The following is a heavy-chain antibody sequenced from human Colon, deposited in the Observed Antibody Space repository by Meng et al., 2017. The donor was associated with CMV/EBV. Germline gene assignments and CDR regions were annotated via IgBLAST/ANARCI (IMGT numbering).Heavy chain of an antibody. V-gene: IGHV3-30*02. J-gene: IGHJ5*02. Sequence: GESLKISCPASGFSFRTYGMHWVRQAPGKGLEWVSFIHYDGSYKYYADSVKGRFTISRDNSRNTLYLEMNSLGAEDTAVYYCAKDAGISAVGKGWIDPWGQGTLVTVSS. CDR3: AKDAGISAVGKGWIDP. CDR2: IHYDGSYK. D-gene: IGHD6-13*01. CDR1: GFSFRTYG.